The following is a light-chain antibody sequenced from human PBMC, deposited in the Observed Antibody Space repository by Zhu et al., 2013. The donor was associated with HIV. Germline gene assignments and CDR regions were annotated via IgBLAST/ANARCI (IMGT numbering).Light chain of an antibody. CDR1: QSVSSN. CDR2: GAS. V-gene: IGKV3D-15*03. Sequence: EIVLTQSPGTVSLSPGERVTLSCRATQSVSSNLAWYQQKPGQAPRLLIYGASIRATGIPARFSGSGSGTDFTLTIINIQPEDFATYYCQQYKRFPYSFGQGTKLQIK. CDR3: QQYKRFPYS. J-gene: IGKJ2*03.